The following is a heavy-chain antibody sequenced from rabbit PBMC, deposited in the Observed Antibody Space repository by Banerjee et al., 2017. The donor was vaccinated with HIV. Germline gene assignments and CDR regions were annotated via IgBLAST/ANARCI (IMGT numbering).Heavy chain of an antibody. J-gene: IGHJ4*01. V-gene: IGHV1S40*01. Sequence: QSLEESGGDLVKPGASLTLTCKASGFSYSGGYDVCWVRQAPGKGLDWIGCIYAGSGSTYYASWAKGRFTISKTSSTTVTLQMTSLTAADTATYFCARDNAGSGWYWDLWGPGTLVTVS. CDR3: ARDNAGSGWYWDL. CDR1: GFSYSGGYD. D-gene: IGHD8-1*01. CDR2: IYAGSGST.